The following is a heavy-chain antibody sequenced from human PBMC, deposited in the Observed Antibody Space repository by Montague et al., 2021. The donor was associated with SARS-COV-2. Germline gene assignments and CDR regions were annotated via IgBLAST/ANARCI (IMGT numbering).Heavy chain of an antibody. Sequence: SETLSLTCTVPGASISSSSFFWGWIRQPPGKGLEWIGTVSYSGDYNYTPSLESRVTMSVDTSKNQLSLKVYSVTAADTAVYYCARRVDNWGFGFDSWGQGALVTVSS. J-gene: IGHJ4*02. CDR3: ARRVDNWGFGFDS. CDR2: VSYSGDY. V-gene: IGHV4-39*01. CDR1: GASISSSSFF. D-gene: IGHD7-27*01.